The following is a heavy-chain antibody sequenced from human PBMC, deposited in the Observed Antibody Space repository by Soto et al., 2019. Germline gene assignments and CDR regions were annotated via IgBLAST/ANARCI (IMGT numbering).Heavy chain of an antibody. CDR3: AKERSSSWSYYYYGMDV. CDR2: ISWDGGST. J-gene: IGHJ6*02. V-gene: IGHV3-43*01. D-gene: IGHD6-6*01. CDR1: GFTFDYYT. Sequence: GGSLRLSCAASGFTFDYYTMHWVRQAPGKGLEWVSLISWDGGSTYYADSVKGRFTISRDNSKNSLYLQMNSLRTEDTALYYCAKERSSSWSYYYYGMDVWGQGTTVTVS.